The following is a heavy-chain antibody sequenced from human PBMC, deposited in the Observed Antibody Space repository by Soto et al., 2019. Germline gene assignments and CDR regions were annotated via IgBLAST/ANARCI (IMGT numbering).Heavy chain of an antibody. V-gene: IGHV1-69*02. CDR3: AKGVVPVGYSTLNWFDP. D-gene: IGHD6-13*01. CDR1: GGTFSSYT. Sequence: GASVKVSCKASGGTFSSYTIIWVRQAPGQGLEWMGRIIPILGIANYAQKFQGRVTITADKSTSTAYMELSSLRSEDTAVYYCAKGVVPVGYSTLNWFDPWGQGTLVTVSS. CDR2: IIPILGIA. J-gene: IGHJ5*02.